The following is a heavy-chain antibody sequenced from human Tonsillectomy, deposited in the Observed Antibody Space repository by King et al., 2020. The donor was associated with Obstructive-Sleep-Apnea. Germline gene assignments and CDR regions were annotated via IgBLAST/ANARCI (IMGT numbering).Heavy chain of an antibody. CDR2: IKSKTNGGTT. CDR3: TTDQGTAMVIDY. J-gene: IGHJ4*02. V-gene: IGHV3-15*01. D-gene: IGHD5-18*01. Sequence: VQLVESGGGLVKPGGSLRLSCTASEFIFTNAWINWVRQAPGKGLEWVGRIKSKTNGGTTDYAAPVKGRFTISRDDSKNTRYLQMNSLKTDDTAVYYCTTDQGTAMVIDYWGQGTLVTVSS. CDR1: EFIFTNAW.